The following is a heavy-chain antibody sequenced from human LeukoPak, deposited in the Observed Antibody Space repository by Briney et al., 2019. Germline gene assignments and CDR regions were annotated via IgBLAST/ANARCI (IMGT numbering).Heavy chain of an antibody. CDR1: GLTFSNYW. J-gene: IGHJ4*02. D-gene: IGHD2-2*01. V-gene: IGHV3-11*01. CDR2: ISSRGTTT. CDR3: ARDRGSNNYFDQ. Sequence: GGSLRLSCAASGLTFSNYWMTWIRQAPGKGLEWISFISSRGTTTDYADSVKGRFTISRDNANSSLFLQMNSLRAEDTALYYCARDRGSNNYFDQWGQGTLVTVSS.